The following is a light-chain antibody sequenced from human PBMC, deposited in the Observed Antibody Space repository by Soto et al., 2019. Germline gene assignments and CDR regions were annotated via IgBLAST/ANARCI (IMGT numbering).Light chain of an antibody. J-gene: IGKJ3*01. CDR1: QSVNNNY. CDR2: DTS. CDR3: QQYGSSQFT. V-gene: IGKV3-20*01. Sequence: EIVLMQSPGTLSLSPGEGATLSCRASQSVNNNYLVWYQQRPGQAPTVLIFDTSRRATGVPDRFSGSGSGTDFTLRISRVEPDDFAVYYCQQYGSSQFTFGPGTKVNIK.